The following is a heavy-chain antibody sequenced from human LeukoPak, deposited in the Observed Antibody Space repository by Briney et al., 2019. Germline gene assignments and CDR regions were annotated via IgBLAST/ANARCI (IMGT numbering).Heavy chain of an antibody. Sequence: PGGSLRLSCAASGFTFSNYWMNWVRQAPGKGLEWVASIQRDGSEKYYVESVKGRFTISRDNAKNSLCLQMNSLRAEDTAVYYCARQGYSSGKWGQGTLVTVSS. CDR2: IQRDGSEK. D-gene: IGHD6-19*01. CDR1: GFTFSNYW. V-gene: IGHV3-7*01. CDR3: ARQGYSSGK. J-gene: IGHJ4*02.